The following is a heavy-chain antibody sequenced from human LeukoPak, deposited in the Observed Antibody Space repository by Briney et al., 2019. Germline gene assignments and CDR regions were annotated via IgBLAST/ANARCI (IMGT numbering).Heavy chain of an antibody. J-gene: IGHJ4*02. CDR1: GYTFTSYD. Sequence: GASVTVSCKASGYTFTSYDINWVRQATGQGLEWMGWMNPNSGNTGYAQKLQGRLTMTTDTSTSTAYLELRSLISDDTAVYYCARVPSFQTLDYWGQGTLVTVSS. D-gene: IGHD4/OR15-4a*01. CDR3: ARVPSFQTLDY. V-gene: IGHV1-8*01. CDR2: MNPNSGNT.